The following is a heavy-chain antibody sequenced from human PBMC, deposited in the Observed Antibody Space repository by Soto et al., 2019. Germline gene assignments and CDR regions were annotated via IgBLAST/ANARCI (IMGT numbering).Heavy chain of an antibody. CDR2: ISGSGGST. J-gene: IGHJ5*02. CDR3: AKTASGRRGTYYDILTGYYHTDH. V-gene: IGHV3-23*01. CDR1: GFTFSSYA. Sequence: PGGSLRLSCAASGFTFSSYAMSWVRQAPGKGLEWVSAISGSGGSTYYADSVKGRFTISRDNSKNTLYLQMNSLRAEDTAVYYCAKTASGRRGTYYDILTGYYHTDHWGQGTLVTVSS. D-gene: IGHD3-9*01.